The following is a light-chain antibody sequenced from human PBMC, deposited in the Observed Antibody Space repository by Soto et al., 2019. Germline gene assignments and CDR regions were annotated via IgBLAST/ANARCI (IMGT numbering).Light chain of an antibody. Sequence: IVMTQSPATLSVSPGETATLSCRASQAVGSNVAWYQQKPGQAPRLLIYGASSRTTGIPVKFNGTGSGTEFTLTIRSLQSEDFAVYYCQQRSNWPPITFGQGTRLEIK. J-gene: IGKJ5*01. V-gene: IGKV3-15*01. CDR1: QAVGSN. CDR3: QQRSNWPPIT. CDR2: GAS.